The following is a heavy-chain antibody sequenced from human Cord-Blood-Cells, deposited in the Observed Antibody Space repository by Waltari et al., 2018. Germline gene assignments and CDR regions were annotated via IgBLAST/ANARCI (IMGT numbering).Heavy chain of an antibody. Sequence: QVQLVQSGAEVKKPGASVKVSCKASGYTFTGYYMHWVRQAPGQGLEWMGRINPNSGGTKYAQKFQGRVTMTRDTSISTAYMELSRLRSDDTAVYYCARPTLLSGSYYDYWGQGTLVTVSS. CDR3: ARPTLLSGSYYDY. V-gene: IGHV1-2*06. CDR1: GYTFTGYY. J-gene: IGHJ4*02. CDR2: INPNSGGT. D-gene: IGHD3-10*01.